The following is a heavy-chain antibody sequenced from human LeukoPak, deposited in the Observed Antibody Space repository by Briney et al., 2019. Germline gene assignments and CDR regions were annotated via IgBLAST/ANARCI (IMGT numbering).Heavy chain of an antibody. CDR3: AIVIAAAGTCYFDY. V-gene: IGHV1-3*01. CDR2: INAGNGNT. CDR1: GYTFTSYA. J-gene: IGHJ4*02. D-gene: IGHD6-13*01. Sequence: ASVKVSCKASGYTFTSYAMHWVRQAPGQRLEWMGWINAGNGNTKYSQKFQGRVTITRDTSASTAYMGLSSLRSEDTAVYYCAIVIAAAGTCYFDYWGQGTLVTVSS.